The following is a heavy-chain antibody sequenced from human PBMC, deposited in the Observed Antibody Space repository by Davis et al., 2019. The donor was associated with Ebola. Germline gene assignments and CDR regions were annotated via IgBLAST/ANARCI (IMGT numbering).Heavy chain of an antibody. CDR3: ARFDPVLDP. D-gene: IGHD3-10*01. CDR1: GFTFSDYY. V-gene: IGHV3-11*04. Sequence: GESLKISCAASGFTFSDYYMSWIRQAPGKGLEWVSYISSSGSTIYYADSVKGRFTISRDNSKNTLYLQMNSLRAEDTAVYYCARFDPVLDPWGQGTLVTVSS. CDR2: ISSSGSTI. J-gene: IGHJ5*02.